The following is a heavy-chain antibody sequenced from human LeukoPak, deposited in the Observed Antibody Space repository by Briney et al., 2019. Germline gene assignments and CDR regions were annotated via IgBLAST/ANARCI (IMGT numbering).Heavy chain of an antibody. Sequence: SETLSLTCTVSGVSISSGGYYWSWIRQHPGKGLEWIGYIYYSGSTYYNPSLKSRVTISVDTSKNQFSLKLSSVTAADTAVYYCASRSLWSYYFDYWGQGTLVTVSS. V-gene: IGHV4-31*03. CDR2: IYYSGST. J-gene: IGHJ4*02. CDR1: GVSISSGGYY. CDR3: ASRSLWSYYFDY. D-gene: IGHD5-18*01.